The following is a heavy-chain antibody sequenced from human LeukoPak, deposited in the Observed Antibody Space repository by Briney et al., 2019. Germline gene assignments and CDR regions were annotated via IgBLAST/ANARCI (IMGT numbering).Heavy chain of an antibody. J-gene: IGHJ3*02. V-gene: IGHV4-31*03. CDR3: ARVLPHRHLRYGYYGRRGYAFDI. CDR2: IYYSGST. D-gene: IGHD4-17*01. Sequence: SETLSLTCTVSGGSISSGGYYWSWIRQHPGKGLEWIGYIYYSGSTYYNPSLKSRVIISADTSKNQFSLKLSPVTAADTAVYYCARVLPHRHLRYGYYGRRGYAFDIWGQGTMVTVSS. CDR1: GGSISSGGYY.